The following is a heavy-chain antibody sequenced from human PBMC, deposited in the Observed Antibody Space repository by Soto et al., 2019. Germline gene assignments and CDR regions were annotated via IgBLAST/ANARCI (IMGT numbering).Heavy chain of an antibody. CDR3: AMGRDYDFWSGYQIERGC. J-gene: IGHJ4*02. V-gene: IGHV3-23*01. D-gene: IGHD3-3*01. Sequence: PGGSLRLSCAVSGFTLSSYAMTWVRQAPGKGLEWVSAISDGDDDDNTYYAASVMGRFTISTDFLKNTLYLQMNSLRTENTAVYFCAMGRDYDFWSGYQIERGCWGQGTQVTVCS. CDR1: GFTLSSYA. CDR2: ISDGDDDDNT.